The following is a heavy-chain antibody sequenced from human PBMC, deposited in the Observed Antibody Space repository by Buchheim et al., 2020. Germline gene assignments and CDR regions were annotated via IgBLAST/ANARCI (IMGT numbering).Heavy chain of an antibody. CDR2: IDYSGSA. D-gene: IGHD3-10*01. CDR1: GGSISSNY. Sequence: QVQLQESGPGLVKPSETLSLTCTVSGGSISSNYWSWIRQSPGKGLEWIGYIDYSGSANYNPSLKSRVIISLDTSKKQFYLKLSSMTAADTAVYYCARTGRSTVRLGHYHYYMDVWGKGTT. J-gene: IGHJ6*03. V-gene: IGHV4-59*12. CDR3: ARTGRSTVRLGHYHYYMDV.